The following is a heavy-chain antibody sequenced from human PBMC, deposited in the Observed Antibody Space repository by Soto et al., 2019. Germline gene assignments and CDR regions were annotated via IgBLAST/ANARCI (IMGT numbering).Heavy chain of an antibody. CDR2: ISSSSSYT. J-gene: IGHJ6*03. CDR1: GFTFSSYS. CDR3: ARGGNQYMDV. V-gene: IGHV3-21*01. D-gene: IGHD3-16*01. Sequence: PGGSLRLSCAASGFTFSSYSMNWVRQAPGKGLEWVSSISSSSSYTYYADSVKGRFTISRDNAKNSLYLQMNSLRAEDTAVYYCARGGNQYMDVWGKGTTVTVSS.